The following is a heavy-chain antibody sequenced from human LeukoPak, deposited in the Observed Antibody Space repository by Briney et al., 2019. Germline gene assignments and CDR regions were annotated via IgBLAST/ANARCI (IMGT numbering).Heavy chain of an antibody. V-gene: IGHV3-74*01. CDR2: INSDGGST. CDR3: ARRRERGASDAFAF. CDR1: GFTFSSLW. Sequence: GGSLRLSCAASGFTFSSLWMYWVGQPPGKGLVWVSRINSDGGSTTYADSLKGRFTISRDNAKNTVYLQMNSLRAEDTAVYYCARRRERGASDAFAFWGQGTMVTVSS. D-gene: IGHD3-16*01. J-gene: IGHJ3*01.